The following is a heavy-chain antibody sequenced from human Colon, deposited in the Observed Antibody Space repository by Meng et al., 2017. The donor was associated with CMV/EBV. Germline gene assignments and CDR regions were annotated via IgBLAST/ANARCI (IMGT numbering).Heavy chain of an antibody. CDR1: GFTFSNYW. Sequence: GGSLRLSCAVSGFTFSNYWMTWVRQAPGTGLEWLANIKHDGGETYYAASVKSRFTITRDNAKKSLFLQMLSLGAADTAVYYCATYCTDTVCRAFDIWGHGTLVTVSS. CDR2: IKHDGGET. CDR3: ATYCTDTVCRAFDI. D-gene: IGHD2-8*01. J-gene: IGHJ3*02. V-gene: IGHV3-7*01.